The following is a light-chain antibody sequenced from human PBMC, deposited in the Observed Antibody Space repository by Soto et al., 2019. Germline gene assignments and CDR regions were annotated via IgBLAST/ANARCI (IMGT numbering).Light chain of an antibody. Sequence: DIQMTQSPSSLSASVGARVPITCRASQNIRNYLNWYQQKPGEAPKLLISAVSSLETGVPSRFSGSGSGTDFTLTITSLQPEDFATYYCQQSYNTPRTFGQGTKVDIK. CDR3: QQSYNTPRT. CDR1: QNIRNY. J-gene: IGKJ1*01. V-gene: IGKV1-39*01. CDR2: AVS.